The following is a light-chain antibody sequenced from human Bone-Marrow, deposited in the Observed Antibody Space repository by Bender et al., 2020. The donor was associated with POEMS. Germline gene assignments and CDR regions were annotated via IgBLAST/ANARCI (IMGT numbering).Light chain of an antibody. Sequence: QSALTQPPSASGSPGQSVTISCTGTRSDIGVYNLVSWYQQHPGKAPKLLIYEVRKRPSGVSTRFSGSKSGNTASLTISGLQAEDEADYYCCSYADSSTLVFGTGTKVTVL. CDR1: RSDIGVYNL. CDR3: CSYADSSTLV. J-gene: IGLJ1*01. CDR2: EVR. V-gene: IGLV2-23*02.